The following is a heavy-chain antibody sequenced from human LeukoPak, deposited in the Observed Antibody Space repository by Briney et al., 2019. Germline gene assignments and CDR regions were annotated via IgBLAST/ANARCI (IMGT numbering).Heavy chain of an antibody. CDR1: GFTFSSYA. J-gene: IGHJ4*02. CDR2: ISSNGGST. Sequence: PGGSLRLSCAASGFTFSSYAMHWVRQAPGKGLEYVLAISSNGGSTYYANSVKGRFTISRDNSKNTLYLQMGSLRAEDMAVYYCARVGVGAEFDYWGQGTLVTVSS. CDR3: ARVGVGAEFDY. V-gene: IGHV3-64*01. D-gene: IGHD1-26*01.